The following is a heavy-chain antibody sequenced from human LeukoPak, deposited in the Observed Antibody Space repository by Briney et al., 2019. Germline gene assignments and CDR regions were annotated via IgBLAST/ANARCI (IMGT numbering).Heavy chain of an antibody. J-gene: IGHJ5*02. Sequence: PSETLSLTCTVAGGSISSYYWSWIRQPPGKGLEWIGYIYYSGSTNYNPSLKSRVTISVDTSKNQFSLKLSSVTAADTAVYYCARHGYSSGSLAWFDPRGQGTQVTVSS. CDR1: GGSISSYY. V-gene: IGHV4-59*01. CDR2: IYYSGST. D-gene: IGHD6-19*01. CDR3: ARHGYSSGSLAWFDP.